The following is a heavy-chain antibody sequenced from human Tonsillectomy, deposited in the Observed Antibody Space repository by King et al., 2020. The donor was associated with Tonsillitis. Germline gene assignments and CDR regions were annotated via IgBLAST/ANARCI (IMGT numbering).Heavy chain of an antibody. Sequence: VQLVESGGGLVKPGGYLRLSCAASKFTFSDYYMSWVRQAPGKGLEWISVINPSGTNTNYADSVRGRFTISRDNAKNSMFLQMNSLRADDTGVYYCGRAYWGAFDIWGQGTMVTVSS. CDR1: KFTFSDYY. D-gene: IGHD2-8*02. V-gene: IGHV3-11*06. J-gene: IGHJ3*02. CDR2: INPSGTNT. CDR3: GRAYWGAFDI.